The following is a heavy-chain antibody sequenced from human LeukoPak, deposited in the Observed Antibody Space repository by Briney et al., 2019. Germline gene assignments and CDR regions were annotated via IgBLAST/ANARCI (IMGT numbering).Heavy chain of an antibody. D-gene: IGHD6-6*01. CDR1: GGTLSSYA. CDR3: ARLDEYRSSSRYYGMDV. Sequence: SVKVSCKASGGTLSSYAISWVRQAPGQGLEWMGGIIPIFGTANYAQKFQGRVTIIADESTSTAYMELSSLRSEDTAVYYCARLDEYRSSSRYYGMDVWGQGTTVTVSS. V-gene: IGHV1-69*13. CDR2: IIPIFGTA. J-gene: IGHJ6*02.